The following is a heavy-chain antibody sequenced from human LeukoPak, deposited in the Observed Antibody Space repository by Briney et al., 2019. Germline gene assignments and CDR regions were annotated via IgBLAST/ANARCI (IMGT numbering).Heavy chain of an antibody. CDR2: IYYSGST. D-gene: IGHD2-8*02. CDR1: GGSISSYY. J-gene: IGHJ4*02. CDR3: ARQYWGTFDY. Sequence: SETLSLTCTVSGGSISSYYWSWIRQPPGKELEWIGYIYYSGSTNYNPSLKSRVTISVDTSKNQFSLKLSSVTAADTAVYYCARQYWGTFDYWGQGTLITVSS. V-gene: IGHV4-59*08.